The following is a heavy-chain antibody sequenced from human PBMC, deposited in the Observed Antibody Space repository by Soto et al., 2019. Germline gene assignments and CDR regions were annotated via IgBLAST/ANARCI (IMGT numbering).Heavy chain of an antibody. D-gene: IGHD2-15*01. CDR3: ASLSGSGARLPIEPDYYYGMAV. J-gene: IGHJ6*02. V-gene: IGHV4-39*01. CDR1: GGSISSSSYY. CDR2: IYYSGST. Sequence: SETLSLTCTVSGGSISSSSYYWGWIRQPPGKGLEWIGSIYYSGSTYYNPSLKSRVTISVDTSKNQFSLKLSSVTAADTAVYYRASLSGSGARLPIEPDYYYGMAVWGQGTTVTVSS.